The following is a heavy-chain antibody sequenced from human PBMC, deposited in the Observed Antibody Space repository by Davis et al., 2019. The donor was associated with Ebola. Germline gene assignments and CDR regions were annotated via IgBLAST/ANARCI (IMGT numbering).Heavy chain of an antibody. CDR1: GYRFTTYW. Sequence: GESLKISCKGSGYRFTTYWIGWVRQMPGKGLEWMGIIYPGDSDTRYSPPFQGQVTISADESFSTAYLQWSSLKASDTAMYYCARGTSLARNFDYWGQGTLVTVSS. CDR2: IYPGDSDT. J-gene: IGHJ4*02. D-gene: IGHD3-3*02. V-gene: IGHV5-51*01. CDR3: ARGTSLARNFDY.